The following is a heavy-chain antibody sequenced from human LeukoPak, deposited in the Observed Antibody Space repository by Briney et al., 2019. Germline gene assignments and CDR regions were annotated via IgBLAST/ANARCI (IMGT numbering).Heavy chain of an antibody. Sequence: ASVKVSCKASGYTLTSYYMHWVRQAPGQGLEWMGIINPSGGSTSYAQKFQGRVTMTRDTSTSTVYMELSSLRSEDTAVYYCARVVRSSTKTYYYYGMDVWGQGTTATVSS. V-gene: IGHV1-46*01. CDR3: ARVVRSSTKTYYYYGMDV. CDR1: GYTLTSYY. CDR2: INPSGGST. J-gene: IGHJ6*02. D-gene: IGHD2-2*01.